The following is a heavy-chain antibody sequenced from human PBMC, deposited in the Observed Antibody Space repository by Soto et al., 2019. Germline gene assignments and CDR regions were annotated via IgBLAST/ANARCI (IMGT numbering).Heavy chain of an antibody. V-gene: IGHV5-10-1*01. CDR1: GDSCAGYW. CDR2: IDPSDSQT. Sequence: GVSLRISCRGSGDSCAGYWITWVRQKPGKGLEWMGRIDPSDSQTYYSPSFRGHVTISVTKSITTVFLQWSSLRASDTAMYYCARQIYDSDTGPNFQYYFDSWGQGTPVTVYS. J-gene: IGHJ4*02. D-gene: IGHD3-22*01. CDR3: ARQIYDSDTGPNFQYYFDS.